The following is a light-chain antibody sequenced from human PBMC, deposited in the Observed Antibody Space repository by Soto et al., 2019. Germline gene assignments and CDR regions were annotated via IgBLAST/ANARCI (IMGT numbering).Light chain of an antibody. Sequence: QSALTQPPSASGSPGQSVTISCTGTNSDVGAFNYVSWYQHHPGKAPKLMIFEVSKRPSGVPDRFSGSKSGNTASLTVSGLQAEDEAEYYCSSYTSSSTRVFGTGTKLTVL. J-gene: IGLJ1*01. CDR2: EVS. CDR1: NSDVGAFNY. V-gene: IGLV2-8*01. CDR3: SSYTSSSTRV.